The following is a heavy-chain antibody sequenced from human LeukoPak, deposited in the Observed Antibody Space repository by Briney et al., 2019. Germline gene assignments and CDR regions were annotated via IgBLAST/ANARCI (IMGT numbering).Heavy chain of an antibody. J-gene: IGHJ4*02. CDR3: ARADSFVVPIAMTPDI. Sequence: QPGGSLRLSCAASGFTFRNYAMHWVRQAPGKGLEWVAVISYDVSDKYYADSVKGRFTISRDNSKNTLYLQVNSLRPEDTAVYYCARADSFVVPIAMTPDIWGQGTLVTVSS. V-gene: IGHV3-30-3*01. CDR1: GFTFRNYA. CDR2: ISYDVSDK. D-gene: IGHD2-2*01.